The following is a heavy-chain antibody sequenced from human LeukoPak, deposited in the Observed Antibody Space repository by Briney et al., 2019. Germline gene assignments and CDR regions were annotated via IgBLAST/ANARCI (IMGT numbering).Heavy chain of an antibody. J-gene: IGHJ5*02. Sequence: PSETLSLTCTVSGGSISSSSYYWGWIRQPPGKGLEWIGSIYYSGSTYYNPSLKSRVTISVDTSKNQFSLKLSSVTAADTAVYYCATRLEIEPHSSTLGFDPWGQGTLVTVSS. CDR2: IYYSGST. CDR1: GGSISSSSYY. CDR3: ATRLEIEPHSSTLGFDP. D-gene: IGHD6-13*01. V-gene: IGHV4-39*07.